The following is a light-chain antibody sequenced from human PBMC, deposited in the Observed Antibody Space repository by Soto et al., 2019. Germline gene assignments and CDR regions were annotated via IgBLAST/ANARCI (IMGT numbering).Light chain of an antibody. V-gene: IGKV1-27*01. J-gene: IGKJ5*01. Sequence: DIQMTQSPSSLSASVGDRVTITCRASQDISGYLAWYQQKPGKVPKLLIYSASTLQSGVPSRFSGSGSGTDFTLTISSLQPEDVATYYCQKFHTAPLTFGQGTRLEIK. CDR2: SAS. CDR1: QDISGY. CDR3: QKFHTAPLT.